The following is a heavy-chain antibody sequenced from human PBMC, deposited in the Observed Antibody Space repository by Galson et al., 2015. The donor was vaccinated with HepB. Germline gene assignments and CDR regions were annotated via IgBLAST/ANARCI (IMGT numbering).Heavy chain of an antibody. V-gene: IGHV1-18*01. CDR3: ARAAAIAARPGPQGY. D-gene: IGHD6-6*01. Sequence: SVKVSCKASGYTFTSYGISWVRQAPGQGLEWMGWISAYNGNTNYAQKLQGRVTMTTDTSTSTAYMELRSLRSDDTAVYYCARAAAIAARPGPQGYWGQGTLVTVSS. CDR2: ISAYNGNT. CDR1: GYTFTSYG. J-gene: IGHJ4*02.